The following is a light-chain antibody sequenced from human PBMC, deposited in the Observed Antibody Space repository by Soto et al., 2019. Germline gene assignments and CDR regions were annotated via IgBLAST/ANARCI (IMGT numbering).Light chain of an antibody. V-gene: IGKV1-5*01. CDR2: DAS. J-gene: IGKJ1*01. CDR1: QSISSW. Sequence: DIQMTQSPSTLSASVGDRVTITCRASQSISSWLAWYQQKPGKAPKLLIYDASTLESGVPSRFSGSGSGTEFXLXIXXXXXXXXXTYYCQQYNXYPWTFGQGTKV. CDR3: QQYNXYPWT.